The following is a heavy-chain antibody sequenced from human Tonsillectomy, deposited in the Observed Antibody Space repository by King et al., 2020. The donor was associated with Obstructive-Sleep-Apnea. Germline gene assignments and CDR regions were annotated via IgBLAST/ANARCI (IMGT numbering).Heavy chain of an antibody. CDR1: GFTFSIHA. CDR3: ARDKVYYDSSGPSRYFDL. J-gene: IGHJ2*01. CDR2: ITGSGGST. D-gene: IGHD3-22*01. V-gene: IGHV3-23*04. Sequence: VQLVESGGGLVQPGGSLRLSCAASGFTFSIHAMSWVRQAPGKGLEWVTAITGSGGSTYYADSVKGRFTIPRDNSKNTLYGQMNSLRADDTAVYYCARDKVYYDSSGPSRYFDLWGRGTLVTVSS.